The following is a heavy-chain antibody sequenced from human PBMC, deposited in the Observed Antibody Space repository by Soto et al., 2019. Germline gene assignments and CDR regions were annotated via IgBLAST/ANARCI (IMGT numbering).Heavy chain of an antibody. D-gene: IGHD1-20*01. J-gene: IGHJ4*02. Sequence: LSLTCAVYGGSFSGYYWSWIRQPPGKGLEWIGEINHSGSTNYNPSLKSRVTISVDTSKNQFSLKLSSVTAADTAVYYCARGRYNWNYWGQGTLVTVSS. CDR3: ARGRYNWNY. V-gene: IGHV4-34*01. CDR2: INHSGST. CDR1: GGSFSGYY.